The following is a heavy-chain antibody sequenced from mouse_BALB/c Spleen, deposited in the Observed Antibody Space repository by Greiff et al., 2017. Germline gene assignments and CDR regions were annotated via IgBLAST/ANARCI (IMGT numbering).Heavy chain of an antibody. J-gene: IGHJ3*01. V-gene: IGHV1S81*02. CDR3: ARSVGGFAY. CDR2: INPSNGRT. D-gene: IGHD1-1*01. CDR1: GYTFTSYW. Sequence: QVQLKQPGAELVKPGASVKLSCKASGYTFTSYWMHWVKQRPGQGLEWIGEINPSNGRTNYNEKFKSKATLTVDKSSSTAYMQLSSLTSEDSAVYYCARSVGGFAYWGQGTLVTVSA.